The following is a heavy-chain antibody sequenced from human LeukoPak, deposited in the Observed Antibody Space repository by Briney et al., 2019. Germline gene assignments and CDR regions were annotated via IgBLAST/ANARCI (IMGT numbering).Heavy chain of an antibody. V-gene: IGHV3-30*02. J-gene: IGHJ4*02. CDR2: IQYDGSKK. CDR1: GFTFSSNG. Sequence: GGSLRLSCVASGFTFSSNGMHWVRQAPGKGLEWVTFIQYDGSKKYYADFVKGRFTISRDNSKNTLYLEMNSLRAEDTAVYYCAKDIGSYYDYWGQGILVTVSS. CDR3: AKDIGSYYDY. D-gene: IGHD3-10*01.